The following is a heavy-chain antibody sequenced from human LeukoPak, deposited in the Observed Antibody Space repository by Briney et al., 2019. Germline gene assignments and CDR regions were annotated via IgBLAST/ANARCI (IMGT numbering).Heavy chain of an antibody. CDR1: GYTFTSYD. CDR2: MNPNSGNT. J-gene: IGHJ4*02. V-gene: IGHV1-8*03. CDR3: ARGLRYCSSTSCSYYFDY. Sequence: VASVXVSRKASGYTFTSYDINWVRQATGQGLEWMGWMNPNSGNTGYAQKFQCRLTITSNPSITTAYMELSSLRSEDTAVYYCARGLRYCSSTSCSYYFDYWGQGTLVTVSS. D-gene: IGHD2-2*01.